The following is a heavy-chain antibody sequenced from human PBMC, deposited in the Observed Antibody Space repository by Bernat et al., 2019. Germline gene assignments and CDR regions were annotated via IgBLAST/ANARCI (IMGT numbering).Heavy chain of an antibody. CDR2: IKQDGSEN. V-gene: IGHV3-7*01. CDR1: GFTFSSYW. Sequence: EVQLVESGGGLVQPGGSLRLSCAASGFTFSSYWMSWVRQAPGKGREWVANIKQDGSENYYVDSVKGRFTISRDNAKNSLYLQMNSLRAEDTAVYYCARAFEEWLVKRYWYFDLWGRGTLVTVSS. CDR3: ARAFEEWLVKRYWYFDL. J-gene: IGHJ2*01. D-gene: IGHD6-19*01.